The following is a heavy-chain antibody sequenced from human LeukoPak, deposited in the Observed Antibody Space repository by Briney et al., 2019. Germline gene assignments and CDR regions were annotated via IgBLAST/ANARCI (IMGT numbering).Heavy chain of an antibody. CDR2: IYYSGST. V-gene: IGHV4-39*07. CDR1: GGSISSSSYY. Sequence: PSETLSLTCTASGGSISSSSYYWGWIRQPPGKGLEWIGSIYYSGSTYYNPSLKSRVTISVDTSKNQFSLKLSSVTAADTAVYYCARDDTSFDPWGQGTLVTVSS. J-gene: IGHJ5*02. CDR3: ARDDTSFDP.